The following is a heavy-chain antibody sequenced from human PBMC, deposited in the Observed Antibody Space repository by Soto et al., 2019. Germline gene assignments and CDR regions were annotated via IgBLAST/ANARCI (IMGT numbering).Heavy chain of an antibody. V-gene: IGHV3-9*01. CDR3: GKEGNIRYYYYMDV. CDR1: GFTFDDYA. CDR2: ISWNSGSI. J-gene: IGHJ6*03. Sequence: GGSLRLSCAASGFTFDDYAMHWVRQAPGKGLEWVSGISWNSGSIGYADSVKGRFTISRDNAKNSLYLQMNSLRAEDTAFYYWGKEGNIRYYYYMDVWGKGTRVTVSS.